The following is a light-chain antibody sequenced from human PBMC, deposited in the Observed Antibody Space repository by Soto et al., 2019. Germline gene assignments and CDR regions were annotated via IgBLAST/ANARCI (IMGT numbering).Light chain of an antibody. CDR1: QSVSNNY. Sequence: EIVLTQSPGTLSLSPGERATLSCRASQSVSNNYLAWYQQKPSQAPRLLIYGASNRATCIPDRFGGSGSGTDFTLSISRREPDEFAVYFCHQYGSSGTFGQGTKV. CDR3: HQYGSSGT. CDR2: GAS. V-gene: IGKV3-20*01. J-gene: IGKJ1*01.